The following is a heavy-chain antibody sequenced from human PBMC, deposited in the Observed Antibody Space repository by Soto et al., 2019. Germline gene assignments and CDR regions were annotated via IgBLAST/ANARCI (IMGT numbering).Heavy chain of an antibody. CDR2: ISYDGSNK. V-gene: IGHV3-30*18. J-gene: IGHJ4*02. Sequence: GGSLRLSCAASGFTFSSYGMHWVRQAPGKGLEWVAVISYDGSNKYYADSVKGRFTISRDNSKNTLYLQMNSLRAEDTAVYYCAKDNDSSGYFDYWGQGTLVTVSS. CDR1: GFTFSSYG. CDR3: AKDNDSSGYFDY. D-gene: IGHD3-22*01.